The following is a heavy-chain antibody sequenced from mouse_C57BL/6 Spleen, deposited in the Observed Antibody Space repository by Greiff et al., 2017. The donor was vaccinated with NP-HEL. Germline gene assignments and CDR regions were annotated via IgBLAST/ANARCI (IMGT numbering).Heavy chain of an antibody. V-gene: IGHV1-80*01. J-gene: IGHJ4*01. CDR3: ARGGTARDYAMDY. D-gene: IGHD2-14*01. CDR1: GYAFSSSW. Sequence: VQLQQSGAELVKPGASVKISCKASGYAFSSSWMNWVKQRPRKGLEWIGQIYPGDGDTNYNGKFKGKATLTADKSSSTAYMQLSSRTSEDSAVYFCARGGTARDYAMDYWGQGTSVTVSS. CDR2: IYPGDGDT.